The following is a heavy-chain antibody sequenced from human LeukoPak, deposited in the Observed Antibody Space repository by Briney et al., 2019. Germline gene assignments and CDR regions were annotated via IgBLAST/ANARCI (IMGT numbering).Heavy chain of an antibody. D-gene: IGHD3-22*01. J-gene: IGHJ4*02. V-gene: IGHV3-48*03. Sequence: PGGSLRLSCADSGFTFSSYEMNWVRQAPGKGLEWVSYISSSGSTIYYADSVKGRFTISRDNAKNSLYLQMNSLRAEDTAVYYCARERNYYDSSGYESYWGQGTLVTVSS. CDR2: ISSSGSTI. CDR1: GFTFSSYE. CDR3: ARERNYYDSSGYESY.